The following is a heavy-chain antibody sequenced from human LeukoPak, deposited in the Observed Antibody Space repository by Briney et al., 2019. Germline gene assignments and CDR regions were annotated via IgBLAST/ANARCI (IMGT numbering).Heavy chain of an antibody. J-gene: IGHJ4*02. D-gene: IGHD3-10*01. CDR3: ARAVGYGSGNFDY. Sequence: SVKVSCKASGGTFISYAISWVRQAPGQGLEWMGGIIPIFGTANYAQKFQGRVTITADESTSTAYMELGSLRSEDTAVYYCARAVGYGSGNFDYWGQGTLVTVSS. CDR2: IIPIFGTA. CDR1: GGTFISYA. V-gene: IGHV1-69*13.